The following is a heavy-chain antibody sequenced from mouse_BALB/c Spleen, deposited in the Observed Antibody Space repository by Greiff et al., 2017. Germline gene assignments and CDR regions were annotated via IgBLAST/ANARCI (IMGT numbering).Heavy chain of an antibody. D-gene: IGHD1-1*01. CDR3: TREGTLYDSSYGLAY. CDR2: ISSGGSYT. Sequence: DVMLVESGGGLVKPGGSLKLSCAASGFTFSSYTMSWVRQTPEKRLEWVATISSGGSYTYYPDSVKGRFTISRDNAKNTLYLQMSSLKSEDTAMYYCTREGTLYDSSYGLAYWGQGTLVTVSA. V-gene: IGHV5-6-4*01. CDR1: GFTFSSYT. J-gene: IGHJ3*01.